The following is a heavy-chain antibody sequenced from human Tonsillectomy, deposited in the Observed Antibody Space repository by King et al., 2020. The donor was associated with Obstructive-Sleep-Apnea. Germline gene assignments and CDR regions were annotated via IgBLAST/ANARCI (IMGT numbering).Heavy chain of an antibody. D-gene: IGHD1-26*01. CDR1: GFTFSDYA. CDR2: ILHDGSNQ. CDR3: ATLDHGSYPQRH. Sequence: VQLVESGGGVVQPGRSLRLSCAASGFTFSDYAMHWVRQAPGKGLEWGAVILHDGSNQYYADSVKGRFTISRDNSKNTLYLQVNSLRNEDTSVYYCATLDHGSYPQRHWGQGTLVTVSS. V-gene: IGHV3-30*04. J-gene: IGHJ1*01.